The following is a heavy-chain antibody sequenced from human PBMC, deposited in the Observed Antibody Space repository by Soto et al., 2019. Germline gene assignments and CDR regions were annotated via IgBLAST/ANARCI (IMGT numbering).Heavy chain of an antibody. D-gene: IGHD6-13*01. CDR3: AKTQSSGWYGVDY. J-gene: IGHJ4*02. V-gene: IGHV3-30*18. CDR2: TSYDGNNI. CDR1: GFTFTNFG. Sequence: QVQLVESGGGVVQPGTSLRLSCATSGFTFTNFGIHWVRQAPDKGLEWVAVTSYDGNNIYYGDSVKGRFTISRDNSKNTLYLQMDSLRLEDTAVYYCAKTQSSGWYGVDYWGQGALVTVSS.